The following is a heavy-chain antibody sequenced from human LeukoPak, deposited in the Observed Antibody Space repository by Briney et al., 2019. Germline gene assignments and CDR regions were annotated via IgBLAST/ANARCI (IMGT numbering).Heavy chain of an antibody. D-gene: IGHD3-9*01. CDR3: AKGSVKYNILTGSYFDY. CDR2: ITGSGENT. V-gene: IGHV3-23*01. J-gene: IGHJ4*02. CDR1: GFTFTTYA. Sequence: GGSLRLSCAASGFTFTTYAMNWVRQAPGKGLKWVSSITGSGENTYYADSVKGRFTISRDNSKNTLSLQMNSLRAEDTAVYYCAKGSVKYNILTGSYFDYWGQGTLVTVSS.